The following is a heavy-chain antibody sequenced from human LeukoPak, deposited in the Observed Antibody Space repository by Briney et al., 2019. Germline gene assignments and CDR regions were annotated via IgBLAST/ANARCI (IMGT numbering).Heavy chain of an antibody. D-gene: IGHD1-14*01. Sequence: ASVKVSCKVSGYSLTEFCIHWVRQAPGKGLEWMGGSNPEDGEMTYAQRFQGRVIMTEDTSTETAYMELSSLRFEDTAVYYCTTPYIFTGSFDYWGQGSLVTVSS. V-gene: IGHV1-24*01. CDR1: GYSLTEFC. CDR3: TTPYIFTGSFDY. J-gene: IGHJ4*02. CDR2: SNPEDGEM.